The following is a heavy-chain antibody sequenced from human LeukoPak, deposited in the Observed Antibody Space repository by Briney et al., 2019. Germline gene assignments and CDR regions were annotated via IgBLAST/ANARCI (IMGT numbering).Heavy chain of an antibody. CDR1: GFTFSNYA. CDR3: AKDRHGYYDSSGHYSLDY. V-gene: IGHV3-30*18. D-gene: IGHD3-22*01. Sequence: GRSPRLSCATSGFTFSNYAMHWVRQAPGKGLEWVALISYDGSNKYYADSVKGRFTISRDNSKNTLYLQMNSLRVEDTAVFYCAKDRHGYYDSSGHYSLDYWGQGTLVTVSS. J-gene: IGHJ4*02. CDR2: ISYDGSNK.